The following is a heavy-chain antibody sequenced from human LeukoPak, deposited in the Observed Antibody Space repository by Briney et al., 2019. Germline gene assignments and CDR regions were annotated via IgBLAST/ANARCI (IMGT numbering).Heavy chain of an antibody. Sequence: GSSVKVSCKASGGTFSSYAISWVRQAPGQGLEWMGGIIPIFGTANYAQEFQGRVTITADESTSTAYMELSSLRSEDTAVYYCARESRDGYNFGYWGQGTLVTVSS. CDR3: ARESRDGYNFGY. V-gene: IGHV1-69*01. CDR1: GGTFSSYA. CDR2: IIPIFGTA. J-gene: IGHJ4*02. D-gene: IGHD5-24*01.